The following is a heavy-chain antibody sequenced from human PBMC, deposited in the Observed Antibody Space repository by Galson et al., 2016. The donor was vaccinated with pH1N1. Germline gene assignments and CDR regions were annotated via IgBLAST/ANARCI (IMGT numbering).Heavy chain of an antibody. CDR2: INTGNGNT. J-gene: IGHJ4*02. CDR1: GYTFTSNA. V-gene: IGHV1-3*04. CDR3: AKRTGRHFDY. D-gene: IGHD1/OR15-1a*01. Sequence: CKASGYTFTSNAIHWVRQAPGQRLEWMGWINTGNGNTKYSQNFQGRVTITRDTTASTAYMELSSLRSEDTAVYYCAKRTGRHFDYWGQGTLVTVSS.